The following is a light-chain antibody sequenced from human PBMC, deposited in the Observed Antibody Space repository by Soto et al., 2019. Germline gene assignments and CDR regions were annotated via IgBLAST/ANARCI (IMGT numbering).Light chain of an antibody. CDR2: DAS. CDR3: QQCDDLPLT. V-gene: IGKV1-33*01. J-gene: IGKJ4*01. CDR1: QDISNY. Sequence: DIQMTQSPSSLSASVGDRVTITCQASQDISNYLNWYQQKPGKAPMCLIFDASNLETGVPSRFSGSGSGTDFTFTISSLQPEDIATYFCQQCDDLPLTFGGGTKVEI.